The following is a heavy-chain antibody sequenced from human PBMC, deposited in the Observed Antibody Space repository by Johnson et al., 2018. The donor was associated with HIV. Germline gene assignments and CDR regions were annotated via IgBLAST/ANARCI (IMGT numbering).Heavy chain of an antibody. CDR1: GFTFSSYP. D-gene: IGHD3-10*01. J-gene: IGHJ3*02. CDR2: MSFDGSNR. V-gene: IGHV3-30*14. Sequence: QVQVLESGGGVVQPGRSLRLSCAASGFTFSSYPMHWVRQAPGKGLEWVAVMSFDGSNRYYADSVKGRFTISRENAKNSLYLQMSSLRAGDTAVYYCARTLGFGTEDAFDIWGQGTMVTVSS. CDR3: ARTLGFGTEDAFDI.